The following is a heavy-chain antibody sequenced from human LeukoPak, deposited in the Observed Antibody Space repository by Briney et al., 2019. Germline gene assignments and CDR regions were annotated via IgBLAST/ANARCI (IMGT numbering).Heavy chain of an antibody. D-gene: IGHD3-10*01. V-gene: IGHV4-59*01. J-gene: IGHJ4*02. Sequence: SETLSLTCTVSGGSISSYYWSWIRQPPGKGLEWIGYIYYSGSTNYNPSLKSRVTISVDTSKNQFSLKLSSVTAADTAVYYCARNPSGHSIFDYWGQRTLVTVSS. CDR1: GGSISSYY. CDR2: IYYSGST. CDR3: ARNPSGHSIFDY.